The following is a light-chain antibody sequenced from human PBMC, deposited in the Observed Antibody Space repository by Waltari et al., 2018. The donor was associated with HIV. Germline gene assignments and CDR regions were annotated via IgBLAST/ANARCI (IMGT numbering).Light chain of an antibody. CDR2: DDT. J-gene: IGLJ2*01. Sequence: SYELTQPPSVYVSPGQTATRLCSGYKLGNRYVCWYEQKPGQSPLLFIYDDTKRPSGIPERFSGSNSVNTATLTISGTQAVDEADYYCLAWDSSTVIFGGGTRLTVL. V-gene: IGLV3-1*01. CDR3: LAWDSSTVI. CDR1: KLGNRY.